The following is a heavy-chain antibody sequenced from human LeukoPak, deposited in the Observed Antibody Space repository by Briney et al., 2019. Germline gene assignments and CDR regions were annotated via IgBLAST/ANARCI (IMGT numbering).Heavy chain of an antibody. CDR2: IYYSGST. D-gene: IGHD1-26*01. V-gene: IGHV4-31*03. CDR1: GGSISSGGYY. Sequence: PPETLSLTCTVSGGSISSGGYYWSWIRQHPGKGLEWIGYIYYSGSTYYNPSLKSRVTISVDTSKNQFSLKLSSVTAEDTAVYYCARKSGSYVDYWGQGTLVTVSS. J-gene: IGHJ4*02. CDR3: ARKSGSYVDY.